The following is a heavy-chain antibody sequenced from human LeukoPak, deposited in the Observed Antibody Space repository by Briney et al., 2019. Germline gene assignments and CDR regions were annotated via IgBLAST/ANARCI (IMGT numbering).Heavy chain of an antibody. CDR1: GGSFSGYY. CDR3: ASGMIPFQE. V-gene: IGHV4-34*01. CDR2: INHSGST. J-gene: IGHJ1*01. Sequence: SETLSLTCAVYGGSFSGYYWSWIRQPPGKGLEWIGEINHSGSTNYNPSLKSRVSISVDTSKNQFSLKVSSVTAADTAVYYCASGMIPFQEWGQGTLVIVSS. D-gene: IGHD3-16*01.